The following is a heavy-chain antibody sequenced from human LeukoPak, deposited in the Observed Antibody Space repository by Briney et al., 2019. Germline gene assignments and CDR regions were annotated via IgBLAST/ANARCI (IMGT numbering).Heavy chain of an antibody. CDR2: INHSGST. CDR1: GGSFSGYY. D-gene: IGHD6-13*01. Sequence: SETLSLTCAVYGGSFSGYYWSWIRQPPGKGLEWIGEINHSGSTNYNPSLKSRVTISVDTSKNKFSLKLRSVTAADTAVYYCARGGIAAPGGDYYFDYWGQGTLVTVSS. J-gene: IGHJ4*02. CDR3: ARGGIAAPGGDYYFDY. V-gene: IGHV4-34*01.